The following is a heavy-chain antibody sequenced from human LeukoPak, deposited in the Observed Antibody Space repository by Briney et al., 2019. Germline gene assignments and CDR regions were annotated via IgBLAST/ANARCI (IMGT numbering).Heavy chain of an antibody. CDR1: GFTFSSFG. CDR2: IWFDGKNE. CDR3: VRSLDY. Sequence: GGSLRLSCAASGFTFSSFGMHWVRQAPGKGLEWVADIWFDGKNEHFADSVKGRFTISRDNSKNTVYLQMNRLRVEDTALYYCVRSLDYWGQGTLVTVSS. V-gene: IGHV3-33*01. J-gene: IGHJ4*02.